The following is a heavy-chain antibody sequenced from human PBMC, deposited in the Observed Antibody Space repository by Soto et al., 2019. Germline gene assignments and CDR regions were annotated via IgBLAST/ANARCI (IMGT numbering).Heavy chain of an antibody. CDR3: ARERWAPAGFDF. J-gene: IGHJ4*02. CDR1: GFTLSSYG. D-gene: IGHD6-13*01. Sequence: EVQVVESGGGLVQPGGSLRLSCATSGFTLSSYGMSWARQAPGKGLEWFSSISSSSSYIYYADSVKCRFTISRDKAKNSLSLQMSSLRVEETAVYYCARERWAPAGFDFWGQGTLVTVSS. CDR2: ISSSSSYI. V-gene: IGHV3-21*01.